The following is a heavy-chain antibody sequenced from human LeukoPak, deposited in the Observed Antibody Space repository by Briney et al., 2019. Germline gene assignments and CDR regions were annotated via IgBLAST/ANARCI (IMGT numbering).Heavy chain of an antibody. D-gene: IGHD6-13*01. CDR1: GFTFNVHG. J-gene: IGHJ4*02. CDR2: IKQDGSEK. Sequence: GGSLRLSCVASGFTFNVHGMTWVRQAPGKGLEWVANIKQDGSEKYYVDSVKGRFTISRDNAKNSLYLQMNSLRAEDTAMYYCARDSAGNDYWGQGTLVTVSS. V-gene: IGHV3-7*01. CDR3: ARDSAGNDY.